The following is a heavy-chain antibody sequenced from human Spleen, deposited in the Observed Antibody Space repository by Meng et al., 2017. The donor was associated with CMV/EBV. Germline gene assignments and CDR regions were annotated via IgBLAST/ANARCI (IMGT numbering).Heavy chain of an antibody. D-gene: IGHD6-6*01. CDR1: GSTFTDHY. V-gene: IGHV1-2*02. CDR3: ASTPITARPYQFDY. Sequence: ASVKVSCKASGSTFTDHYIHWVRQPPEQGLEWMGWINANNGATHYAQNFQGRLTVTRDTSISTAYMDLNRLRSDDTAAYYCASTPITARPYQFDYWGQGTLVTVSS. CDR2: INANNGAT. J-gene: IGHJ4*02.